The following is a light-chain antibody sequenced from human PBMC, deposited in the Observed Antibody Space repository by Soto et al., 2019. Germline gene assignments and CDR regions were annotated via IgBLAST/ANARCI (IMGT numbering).Light chain of an antibody. Sequence: EIVLTQSPGPLSLSPGERATLSCRASQSVSSNYLAWYQQKPGQAPRLLIYDASSRAPGIPDRFSGSGSGTDFTLTISRLEPEDFAVYYCQQYGSSLYTFGQGTKLEIK. CDR1: QSVSSNY. J-gene: IGKJ2*01. CDR2: DAS. V-gene: IGKV3-20*01. CDR3: QQYGSSLYT.